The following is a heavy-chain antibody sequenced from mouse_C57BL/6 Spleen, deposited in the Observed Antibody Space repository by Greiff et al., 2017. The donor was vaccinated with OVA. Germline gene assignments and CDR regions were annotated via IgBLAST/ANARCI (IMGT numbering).Heavy chain of an antibody. CDR3: SLYDYDGVDY. Sequence: VQLQQSGAELVRPGASVKLSCTASGFNIKDYYMHWVKQRPEQGLEWIGRIDPDDGDTEYAPKFQGKATMTADTSSNTAYLQLRSLTSEDTAVYYCSLYDYDGVDYWGQGTTLTVSS. D-gene: IGHD2-4*01. J-gene: IGHJ2*01. CDR1: GFNIKDYY. V-gene: IGHV14-1*01. CDR2: IDPDDGDT.